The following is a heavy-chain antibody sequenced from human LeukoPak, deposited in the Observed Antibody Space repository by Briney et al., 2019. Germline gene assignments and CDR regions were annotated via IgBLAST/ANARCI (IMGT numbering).Heavy chain of an antibody. CDR2: INHSGST. V-gene: IGHV4-34*01. CDR1: GGSFSGYY. Sequence: SETLSLTCAVYGGSFSGYYWSWIRQPPGKGLEWIGEINHSGSTNYNPSLKSRVSISVDTSKNQFSLKLSSVTAADTAVYYCAKVGGITIFGGASITPNYYMDVWGKGTTVIVSS. CDR3: AKVGGITIFGGASITPNYYMDV. D-gene: IGHD3-3*01. J-gene: IGHJ6*03.